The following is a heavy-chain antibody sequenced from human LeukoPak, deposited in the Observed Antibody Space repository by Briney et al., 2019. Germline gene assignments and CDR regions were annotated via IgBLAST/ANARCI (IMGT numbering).Heavy chain of an antibody. CDR2: ISDSGGRK. V-gene: IGHV3-23*01. J-gene: IGHJ4*02. D-gene: IGHD3-22*01. CDR1: GITLSNYG. Sequence: GGSLRLSCAVSGITLSNYGMSWVRQAPGKGLEWVAGISDSGGRKNYADSVKGRFTISRDNPKNTLYLQMNSVRAEDTAVYFCAKRGVVIRVILVGFHKEAYYFDSWGQGALVTVSS. CDR3: AKRGVVIRVILVGFHKEAYYFDS.